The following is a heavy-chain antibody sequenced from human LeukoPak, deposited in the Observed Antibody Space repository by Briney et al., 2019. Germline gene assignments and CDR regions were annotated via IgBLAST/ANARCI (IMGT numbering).Heavy chain of an antibody. D-gene: IGHD2-21*02. CDR3: ARDDCGGDCYYYYFDY. J-gene: IGHJ4*02. CDR1: GYTFTSYG. CDR2: INPSGGST. Sequence: ASVKVSCKASGYTFTSYGISWVRQAPGQGLEWMGIINPSGGSTSYAQKFQGRVTMTRDMSTSTVYMELSSLRSEDTAVYYCARDDCGGDCYYYYFDYWGQGTLVTVSS. V-gene: IGHV1-46*01.